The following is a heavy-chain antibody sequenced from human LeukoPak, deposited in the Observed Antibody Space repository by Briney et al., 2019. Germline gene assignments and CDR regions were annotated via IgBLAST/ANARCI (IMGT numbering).Heavy chain of an antibody. D-gene: IGHD2-2*01. CDR3: ARGMGVLVPAATWFDP. CDR1: GYSFTSYY. CDR2: INPSGSSA. Sequence: ASVKVSCKASGYSFTSYYMHWVRQAPGQGLEWTGFINPSGSSAAYAQKFQGRVTMTRDTSISTAYMDLSRLRSDDTAVYYCARGMGVLVPAATWFDPWGQGTLVTVSS. J-gene: IGHJ5*02. V-gene: IGHV1-2*02.